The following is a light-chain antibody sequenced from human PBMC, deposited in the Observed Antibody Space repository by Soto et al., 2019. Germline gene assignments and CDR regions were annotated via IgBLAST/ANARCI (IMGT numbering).Light chain of an antibody. Sequence: HSALTQPAYVSGSPGQSITISCTGTSRDVGNYNLVAWYQQHPGRAPKLLFYEDSQRPSGVSHRFSASKSGNTASLTISGLQAEDEADYYCSSYVGRKSYVFGTGTKVTVL. V-gene: IGLV2-23*01. CDR1: SRDVGNYNL. J-gene: IGLJ1*01. CDR2: EDS. CDR3: SSYVGRKSYV.